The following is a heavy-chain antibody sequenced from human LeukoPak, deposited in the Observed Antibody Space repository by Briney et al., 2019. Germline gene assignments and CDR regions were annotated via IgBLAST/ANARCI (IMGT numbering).Heavy chain of an antibody. V-gene: IGHV3-23*01. Sequence: PGGSLRLSCAASGFTFSTYAMSWVRQAPGKGLEWVSAISGSAGSTNYADSVKGRFTISRDNSKNTLYLQMNSLRAEDTAVYYCAKGRGGYCSGGSCYHFDYWGQGTLVTVSS. CDR1: GFTFSTYA. CDR2: ISGSAGST. CDR3: AKGRGGYCSGGSCYHFDY. D-gene: IGHD2-15*01. J-gene: IGHJ4*02.